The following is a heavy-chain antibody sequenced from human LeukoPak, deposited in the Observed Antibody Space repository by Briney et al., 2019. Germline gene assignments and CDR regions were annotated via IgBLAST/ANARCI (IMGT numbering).Heavy chain of an antibody. Sequence: SETLSLTCTVSGGSISSYYWSWIRQPAGKGLEWIGRIYTSGSTNYNPSLKSRVTMSVDTSKNQFSLKLSSVTAADTAVYYCARVTLAYDILTGYYIPPYYYYGMDVWGQGTTVTVSS. J-gene: IGHJ6*02. CDR3: ARVTLAYDILTGYYIPPYYYYGMDV. V-gene: IGHV4-4*07. CDR1: GGSISSYY. CDR2: IYTSGST. D-gene: IGHD3-9*01.